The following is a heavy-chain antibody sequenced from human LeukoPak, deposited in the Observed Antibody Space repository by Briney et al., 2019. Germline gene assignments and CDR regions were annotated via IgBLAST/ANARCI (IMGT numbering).Heavy chain of an antibody. Sequence: PGGSLTLSCAASGFTFSRYEMNWVRQAPGKGLDGVSYISTSSSTVYYADSVKGRFTISRDNAKNSLYLQMNSLRAEDTAVYYCASRLQTGYCSTSICPSYLQHWGQGTLVTVSS. V-gene: IGHV3-48*03. CDR1: GFTFSRYE. CDR3: ASRLQTGYCSTSICPSYLQH. CDR2: ISTSSSTV. J-gene: IGHJ1*01. D-gene: IGHD2-2*01.